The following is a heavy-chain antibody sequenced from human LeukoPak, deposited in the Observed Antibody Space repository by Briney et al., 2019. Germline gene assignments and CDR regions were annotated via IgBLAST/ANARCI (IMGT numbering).Heavy chain of an antibody. J-gene: IGHJ1*01. Sequence: GGSLRLSCAAFGFTFSTYAMHWVRQVTGKGLEWVSVIGTPGDTYYLGSVKGRFTISRENAKNSLYLQMDSLRAGDTAVYYCAKVLSIAVRRGGVYHHWGQGTLVTVSS. CDR2: IGTPGDT. V-gene: IGHV3-13*01. CDR3: AKVLSIAVRRGGVYHH. D-gene: IGHD6-6*01. CDR1: GFTFSTYA.